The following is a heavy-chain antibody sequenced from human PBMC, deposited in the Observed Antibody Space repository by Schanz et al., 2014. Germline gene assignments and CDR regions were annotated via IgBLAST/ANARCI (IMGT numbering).Heavy chain of an antibody. D-gene: IGHD3-9*01. Sequence: VQLVESGGGLVQPGGSLRLSCAASGFTFSDHYMDWVRQVPGKGLEWLSYIATSSSTRHYADSVKGRFTISRDNAKNTLYLQMNSLRAEDTAVYYCARDSRPNYDFLTAYYSIDYWGQGTLVTVSS. CDR3: ARDSRPNYDFLTAYYSIDY. V-gene: IGHV3-11*04. CDR2: IATSSSTR. J-gene: IGHJ4*02. CDR1: GFTFSDHY.